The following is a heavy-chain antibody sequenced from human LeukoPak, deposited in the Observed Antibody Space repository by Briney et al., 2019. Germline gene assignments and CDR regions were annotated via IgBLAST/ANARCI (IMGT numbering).Heavy chain of an antibody. J-gene: IGHJ4*02. Sequence: SGPALVKPTQTLTLTCTFSGFSLSTSGMCVSWIRQPPGKALEWLARIDWDDDKYYSTSLKTRLTISKDTSKNQVVLTMTNMDPVDTATYYCARAYYYDSSGYHLPDYWGQGTLVTVSS. CDR2: IDWDDDK. CDR1: GFSLSTSGMC. CDR3: ARAYYYDSSGYHLPDY. V-gene: IGHV2-70*11. D-gene: IGHD3-22*01.